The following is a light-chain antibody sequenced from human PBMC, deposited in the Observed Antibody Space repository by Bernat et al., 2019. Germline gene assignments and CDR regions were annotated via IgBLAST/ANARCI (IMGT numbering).Light chain of an antibody. CDR3: QRLNTYPLA. V-gene: IGKV1-9*01. CDR2: VAS. J-gene: IGKJ4*01. CDR1: QGISSY. Sequence: DIQLTQSPSFLSASVGDRFTITCRASQGISSYLAWYQQKPGKAPKLLIYVASTLQSGVPSRFSGSGSGTEFTLTISSLQPEDFATYYCQRLNTYPLAFGGGTKVELK.